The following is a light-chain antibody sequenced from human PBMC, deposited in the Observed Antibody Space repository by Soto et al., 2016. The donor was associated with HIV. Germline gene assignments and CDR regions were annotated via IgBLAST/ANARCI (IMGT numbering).Light chain of an antibody. Sequence: IQMTQSPSSLSASLGDRVTITCRASQMINSYLNWYQQKPGKAPRLLISAASSLQVGVPSRFSGSRSRTGFSLTITSLQPEDFATYYCQQSYSIPLTFGQGTRLEIK. CDR3: QQSYSIPLT. J-gene: IGKJ5*01. V-gene: IGKV1-39*01. CDR2: AAS. CDR1: QMINSY.